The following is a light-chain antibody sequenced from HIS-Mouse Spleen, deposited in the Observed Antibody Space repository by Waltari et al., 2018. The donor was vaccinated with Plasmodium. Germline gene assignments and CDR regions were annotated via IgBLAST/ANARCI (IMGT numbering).Light chain of an antibody. J-gene: IGKJ2*01. V-gene: IGKV1-6*01. Sequence: AIQMTQSPSSLSASVGDRVTITCRASQGISNYFGWYQQKPGKAPKFLIVDAASLQSGVPSRFSGSGAGTDVTLTISSLQPEDFATYYCLQDYNCPYTFGQGTKLEIK. CDR1: QGISNY. CDR3: LQDYNCPYT. CDR2: DAA.